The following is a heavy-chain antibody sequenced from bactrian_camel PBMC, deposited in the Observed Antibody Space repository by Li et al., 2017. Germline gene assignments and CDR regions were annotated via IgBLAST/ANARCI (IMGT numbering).Heavy chain of an antibody. CDR1: GFTFRDYA. CDR2: ISSPGGVR. Sequence: VQLVESGGGFVQPGGSLRLSCAASGFTFRDYAMTWVRQAPGKGLVWVSDISSPGGVRVYADSVKGRFTISRDNAKSTLYLQLNSLETEDTAMYYCVRDGGSWNYGDWGQGT. V-gene: IGHV3S42*01. J-gene: IGHJ4*01. CDR3: VRDGGSWNYGD. D-gene: IGHD2*01.